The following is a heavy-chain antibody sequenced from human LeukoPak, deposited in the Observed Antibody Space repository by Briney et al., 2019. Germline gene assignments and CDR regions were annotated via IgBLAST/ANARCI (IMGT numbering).Heavy chain of an antibody. Sequence: GGSLRLSCTASGFTFGDYAMDWFRQAPGKGLEWVGFIRSKAYGGTTEYAASVKGRFTISRDDSKSIGYLQMNSLKIEDAAVYYCTSGRPVKAVDYWGQGTLVTVSS. CDR3: TSGRPVKAVDY. CDR1: GFTFGDYA. J-gene: IGHJ4*02. CDR2: IRSKAYGGTT. V-gene: IGHV3-49*03.